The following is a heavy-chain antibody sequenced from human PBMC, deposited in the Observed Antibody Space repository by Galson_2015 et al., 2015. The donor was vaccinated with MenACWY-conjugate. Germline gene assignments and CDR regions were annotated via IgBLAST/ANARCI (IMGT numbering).Heavy chain of an antibody. CDR2: IWYDGSKT. Sequence: WVAVIWYDGSKTYYADSVKGRFTISRDNSKNTAYLQMNSLRAEDTAIYYCFAINSGIDYWGQGTLVTVSS. J-gene: IGHJ4*02. D-gene: IGHD1-26*01. CDR3: FAINSGIDY. V-gene: IGHV3-33*01.